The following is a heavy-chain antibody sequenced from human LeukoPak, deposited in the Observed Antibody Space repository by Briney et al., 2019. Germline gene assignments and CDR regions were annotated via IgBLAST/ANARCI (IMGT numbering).Heavy chain of an antibody. CDR2: ISTYNGNT. J-gene: IGHJ5*02. CDR1: GYNFISYG. D-gene: IGHD4-17*01. CDR3: ARWVRMTTWFDP. Sequence: ASVKVSCKASGYNFISYGITWVRQAPGQGLEWMGWISTYNGNTNYAQKFQGRVTMTTDTSTSTAYMELRSLRSDDTALYYCARWVRMTTWFDPWGQGTLVTVSS. V-gene: IGHV1-18*01.